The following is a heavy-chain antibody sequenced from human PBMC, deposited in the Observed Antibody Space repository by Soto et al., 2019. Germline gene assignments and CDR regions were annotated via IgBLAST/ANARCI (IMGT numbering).Heavy chain of an antibody. D-gene: IGHD5-18*01. J-gene: IGHJ4*02. V-gene: IGHV1-18*01. Sequence: QVQLVQSGPEVKKPGASVKVSCQASGYTFISYGINWVRQAPGQGRERMGWVNIYNDKTNYAQKFQGRVTMTTDTSTSTAYLELKSLRSDDTAVYYCARERGGYSYGDCWGQGSLVTVSS. CDR1: GYTFISYG. CDR3: ARERGGYSYGDC. CDR2: VNIYNDKT.